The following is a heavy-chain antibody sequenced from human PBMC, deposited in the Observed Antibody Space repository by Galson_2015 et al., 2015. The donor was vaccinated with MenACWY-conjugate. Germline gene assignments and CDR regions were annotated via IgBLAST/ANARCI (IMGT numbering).Heavy chain of an antibody. D-gene: IGHD1-1*01. V-gene: IGHV3-74*01. J-gene: IGHJ4*02. CDR1: GFTFSTYW. Sequence: SLRLSCAASGFTFSTYWMHWVRQAPGKGLVWVSRINSDGRSTSYADSVKGRFTISRDNAKNTLYLQMNSLRAEDTAVYYCARLGGTYRPPSPFASWGQGPLVPVSS. CDR2: INSDGRST. CDR3: ARLGGTYRPPSPFAS.